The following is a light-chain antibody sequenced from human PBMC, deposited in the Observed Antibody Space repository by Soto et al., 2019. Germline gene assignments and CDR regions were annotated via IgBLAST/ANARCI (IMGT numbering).Light chain of an antibody. V-gene: IGLV1-40*01. CDR2: GNS. J-gene: IGLJ1*01. Sequence: QSVLTQPPSVSGAPGQRVTISCTGTSSNIGAAYDVPWYQQLPGTAPKLLIYGNSKRPSGVTDRFSGSKSGTSASLAITGLQAEDEADYYCESYDSSMIYVFGTGTKLTVL. CDR3: ESYDSSMIYV. CDR1: SSNIGAAYD.